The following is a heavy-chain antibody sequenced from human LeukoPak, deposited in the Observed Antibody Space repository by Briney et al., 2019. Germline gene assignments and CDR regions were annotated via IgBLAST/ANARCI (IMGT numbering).Heavy chain of an antibody. J-gene: IGHJ4*02. Sequence: PGRSLRLSCAASGFTFDDYAMHWVRQAPGKGLEWVSGISWNSGSIGYADSVKGRFTISRDNAKNSLYLQMNSLRAEDTALYYCAKSGVVVTYLYYFDYWGQGTLVTVSS. CDR2: ISWNSGSI. CDR1: GFTFDDYA. V-gene: IGHV3-9*01. D-gene: IGHD2-21*02. CDR3: AKSGVVVTYLYYFDY.